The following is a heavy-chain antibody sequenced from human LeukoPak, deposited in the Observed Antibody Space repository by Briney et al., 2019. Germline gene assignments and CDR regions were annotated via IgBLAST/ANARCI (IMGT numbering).Heavy chain of an antibody. J-gene: IGHJ4*02. D-gene: IGHD6-13*01. CDR1: GGSISSGGYY. CDR2: IYHSGST. V-gene: IGHV4-30-2*01. Sequence: SQTLSLTCTVSGGSISSGGYYWSWIRQPPGKGLEWIGCIYHSGSTYYNPSLKSRVTISVDRSKNQFSLKLSSVTAADTAVYYCARVHQIAAHSDYWGQGTLVTVSS. CDR3: ARVHQIAAHSDY.